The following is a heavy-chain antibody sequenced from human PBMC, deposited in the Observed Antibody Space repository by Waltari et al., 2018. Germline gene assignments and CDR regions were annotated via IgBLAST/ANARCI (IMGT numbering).Heavy chain of an antibody. CDR3: ARDLGYCSSTSCYTAFDI. D-gene: IGHD2-2*02. CDR1: GYTFTSYD. J-gene: IGHJ3*02. V-gene: IGHV1-8*03. CDR2: MNPNSGNT. Sequence: QVQLVQSGAEVKKPGASVKVSCKASGYTFTSYDINWVRQATGQGLEWMGWMNPNSGNTGYAQKFQGRVTITRNTSISTAYMELSSLRSEDTAVYYCARDLGYCSSTSCYTAFDIWGQGTMVTVSS.